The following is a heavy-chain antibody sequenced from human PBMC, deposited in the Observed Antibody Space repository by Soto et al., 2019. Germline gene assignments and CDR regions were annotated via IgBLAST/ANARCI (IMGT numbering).Heavy chain of an antibody. CDR3: ARHVSTWFDY. V-gene: IGHV3-7*05. CDR1: EFIFRNYW. Sequence: VHLVESGGGLVQPGGSLRLSCAASEFIFRNYWMTWVRQVPGKGLEWVANIKQDGSEQYYADSVKGRFTISRDNAKDSVFLQMNSLRAEDTAVYYCARHVSTWFDYWGQGTLVTVSS. CDR2: IKQDGSEQ. D-gene: IGHD6-13*01. J-gene: IGHJ4*02.